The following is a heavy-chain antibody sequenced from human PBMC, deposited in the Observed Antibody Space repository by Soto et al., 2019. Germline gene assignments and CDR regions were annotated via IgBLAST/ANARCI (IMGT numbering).Heavy chain of an antibody. Sequence: SETLSLTCAVYGGSFSGYYWSWIRQPPGKGLEWIGEINHSGSTNYNPSLKSRVTISVDTSKNQFSLKLSSVTAADTAVYYCARGSMYYDILTGYYRRYYCGMDVWGQGTTVTVSS. CDR3: ARGSMYYDILTGYYRRYYCGMDV. CDR1: GGSFSGYY. J-gene: IGHJ6*02. CDR2: INHSGST. V-gene: IGHV4-34*01. D-gene: IGHD3-9*01.